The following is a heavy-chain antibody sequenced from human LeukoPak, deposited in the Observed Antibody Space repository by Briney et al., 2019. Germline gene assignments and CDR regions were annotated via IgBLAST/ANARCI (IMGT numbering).Heavy chain of an antibody. V-gene: IGHV4-59*08. D-gene: IGHD6-13*01. CDR2: IYYSGST. J-gene: IGHJ6*02. CDR3: ARGRYSSSWLTHYYYYGMDV. Sequence: PSETLSLTCTVSGGSISSYYWSWIRQPPGKGLEWIGYIYYSGSTNYNPSLKSRVTISVDTSKNQFSLKLSSVTAADTAVYYCARGRYSSSWLTHYYYYGMDVWGQGTTVTVSS. CDR1: GGSISSYY.